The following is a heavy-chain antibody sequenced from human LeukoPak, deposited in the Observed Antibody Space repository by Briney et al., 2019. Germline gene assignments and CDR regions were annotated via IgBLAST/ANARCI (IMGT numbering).Heavy chain of an antibody. CDR2: INPSGGRT. Sequence: GASVKVSCKASGYTFTSYYMHWVRQAPGQGLEWMGIINPSGGRTSYAQKFQGRVTMTRDTSTSTVYMELSSLRSEDTAVYYCARVGLGIAAAGTWNYYFDYWGQGTLVTVSS. V-gene: IGHV1-46*01. D-gene: IGHD6-13*01. CDR1: GYTFTSYY. J-gene: IGHJ4*02. CDR3: ARVGLGIAAAGTWNYYFDY.